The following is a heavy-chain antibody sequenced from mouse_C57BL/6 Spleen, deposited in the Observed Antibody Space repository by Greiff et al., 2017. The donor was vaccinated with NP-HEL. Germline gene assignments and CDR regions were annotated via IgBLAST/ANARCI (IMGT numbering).Heavy chain of an antibody. CDR2: ISYDGSN. J-gene: IGHJ2*01. V-gene: IGHV3-6*01. Sequence: EVQVVESGPGLVKPSQSLSLTCSVTGYSITSGYYWNWIRQFPGNKLEWMGYISYDGSNNYNPSLKNRISITRDTSKNQFFLKLNSVTTEDTATYYCAREGDYYGSSLDYWGQGTTLTVSS. CDR1: GYSITSGYY. CDR3: AREGDYYGSSLDY. D-gene: IGHD1-1*01.